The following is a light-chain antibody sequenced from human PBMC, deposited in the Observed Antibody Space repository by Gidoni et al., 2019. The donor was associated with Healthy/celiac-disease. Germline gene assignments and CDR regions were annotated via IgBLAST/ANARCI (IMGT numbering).Light chain of an antibody. Sequence: DIQMTQSPSSLSASVGDRVTITGRASQSISSYLNWYQQKPGKAPKLLIYAASSLQSGVPSRFSGSGSGTDFTLTISSLQPEDFATYYCQQSYSTPYTFGQGTQLEIK. J-gene: IGKJ2*01. CDR3: QQSYSTPYT. CDR1: QSISSY. V-gene: IGKV1-39*01. CDR2: AAS.